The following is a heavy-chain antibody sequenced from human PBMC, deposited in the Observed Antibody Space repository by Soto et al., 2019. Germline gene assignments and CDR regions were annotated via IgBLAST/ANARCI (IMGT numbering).Heavy chain of an antibody. D-gene: IGHD6-19*01. CDR2: INPNSGGT. CDR1: GYTFSGFY. CDR3: ASAAVTGTAGLDF. J-gene: IGHJ4*02. Sequence: ASVKVSCKASGYTFSGFYMHWVRQAPGQGLEWMGWINPNSGGTKSAEKFQGRVTMTRDTSISTGYMELSRLTSDDTAVYYCASAAVTGTAGLDFWGQGTQVTVSS. V-gene: IGHV1-2*02.